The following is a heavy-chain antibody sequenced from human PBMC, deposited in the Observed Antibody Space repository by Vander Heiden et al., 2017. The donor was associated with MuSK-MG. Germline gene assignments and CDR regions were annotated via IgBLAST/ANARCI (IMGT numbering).Heavy chain of an antibody. V-gene: IGHV4-38-2*01. CDR2: ISYSGSA. CDR3: AEVESCSSGGCFFGR. CDR1: GYSISSGYY. J-gene: IGHJ4*02. Sequence: QVKRQESGPGLVRPSETLSLTCDVSGYSISSGYYWGWIRQPPGNGLEWIGSISYSGSAYYNPSLKSRVTISLDTSKNQFSLNLRSVTAADTAVYYCAEVESCSSGGCFFGRWGQGALVTVSS. D-gene: IGHD2-15*01.